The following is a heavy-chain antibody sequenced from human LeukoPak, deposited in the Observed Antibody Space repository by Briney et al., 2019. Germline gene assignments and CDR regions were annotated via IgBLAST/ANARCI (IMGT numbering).Heavy chain of an antibody. CDR1: GFTFDHYG. Sequence: GGSLRLSCAASGFTFDHYGMSWLRHLPGKGLEWVSGINWNGIAYADSVKGRFTVSRDNSKNTVFLQMNDLTIEDTAIYYCAKRYSDGGFDPWGQGTLVTVSS. CDR3: AKRYSDGGFDP. J-gene: IGHJ5*02. D-gene: IGHD3-10*01. V-gene: IGHV3-20*04. CDR2: INWNGI.